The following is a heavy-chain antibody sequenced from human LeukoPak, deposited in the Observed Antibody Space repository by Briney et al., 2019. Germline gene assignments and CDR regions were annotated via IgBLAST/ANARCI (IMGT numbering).Heavy chain of an antibody. J-gene: IGHJ5*02. Sequence: ETLSLTCAVYGWSFSGYYWSWIRQPPGKGLEWIGEIYHSGSTNYNPSLKSRVTISVDTSKNQFSLKLSSVTAADTAVYYCARGGEEAAGTGIYNWFDPWGQGTLVTVSS. CDR3: ARGGEEAAGTGIYNWFDP. V-gene: IGHV4-34*01. CDR1: GWSFSGYY. CDR2: IYHSGST. D-gene: IGHD6-13*01.